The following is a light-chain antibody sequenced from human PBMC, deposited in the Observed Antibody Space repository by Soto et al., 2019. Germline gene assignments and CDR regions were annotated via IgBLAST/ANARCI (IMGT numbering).Light chain of an antibody. CDR3: QQYNGYPWT. CDR2: DAS. J-gene: IGKJ1*01. Sequence: DIQMTQSHSTLSASVGDRVTISCRASRRISSWLAWYQQQPGKAPKLLVYDASTLQSGVPSRFSGNGSGTEFTLTISRLPPEDLATCFCQQYNGYPWTFGQGTRVGIK. CDR1: RRISSW. V-gene: IGKV1-5*01.